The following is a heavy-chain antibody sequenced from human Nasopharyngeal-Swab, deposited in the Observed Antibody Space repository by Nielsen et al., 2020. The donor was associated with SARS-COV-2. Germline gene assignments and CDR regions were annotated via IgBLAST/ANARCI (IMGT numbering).Heavy chain of an antibody. CDR3: AHRILPYYGMDV. J-gene: IGHJ6*02. V-gene: IGHV2-26*01. Sequence: SGPTLVKPTETLTLTCTVSGFSLSNARMGVSWIRQPPGKALECLAHIFSNDEKSYSTSLKSRLTISKDTSKSQVVLTMTNMDPVDTATYYCAHRILPYYGMDVWGQGTTVTVSS. CDR1: GFSLSNARMG. CDR2: IFSNDEK. D-gene: IGHD2-15*01.